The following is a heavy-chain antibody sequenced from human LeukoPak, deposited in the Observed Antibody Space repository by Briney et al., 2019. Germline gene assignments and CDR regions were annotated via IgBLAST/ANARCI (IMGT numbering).Heavy chain of an antibody. D-gene: IGHD1-26*01. J-gene: IGHJ4*02. CDR1: GGSINNYY. V-gene: IGHV4-59*12. CDR2: VFYTGYT. CDR3: ATIARYSGSYYSDY. Sequence: SETLSLTCTVSGGSINNYYWSWVRQPPGKGLEWIGYVFYTGYTYYNPSLKSRVTISVDTSKNQFSLKLSSVTAADTAVYYCATIARYSGSYYSDYWGQGTLVTVSS.